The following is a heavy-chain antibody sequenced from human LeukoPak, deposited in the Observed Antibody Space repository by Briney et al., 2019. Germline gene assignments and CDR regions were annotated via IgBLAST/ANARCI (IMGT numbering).Heavy chain of an antibody. V-gene: IGHV3-30*04. J-gene: IGHJ4*02. CDR1: GFTFNSYA. Sequence: PGGSLRLSCAASGFTFNSYAMHWVRQAPGKGLEWVAAISDEGSNKYYADSMKGRFTISRDSSKNTVYLQMNSLRVEDTAVYYCARGGARVTWGFFDYWGQGTLVTVSS. CDR3: ARGGARVTWGFFDY. CDR2: ISDEGSNK. D-gene: IGHD4-17*01.